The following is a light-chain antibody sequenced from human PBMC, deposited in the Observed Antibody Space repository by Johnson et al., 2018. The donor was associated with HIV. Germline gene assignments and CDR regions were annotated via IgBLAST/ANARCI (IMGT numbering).Light chain of an antibody. CDR2: DNN. Sequence: HSVLTQPPSVSAAPGQKVTISCSGSSSNIGRNYVSWYQQLPGTAPKLLIFDNNKRPSGIPDRFSGSKSGTSATLGITGLQTGDEADYYCGTWDSSLSASVFGTGTKVTVL. J-gene: IGLJ1*01. CDR1: SSNIGRNY. V-gene: IGLV1-51*01. CDR3: GTWDSSLSASV.